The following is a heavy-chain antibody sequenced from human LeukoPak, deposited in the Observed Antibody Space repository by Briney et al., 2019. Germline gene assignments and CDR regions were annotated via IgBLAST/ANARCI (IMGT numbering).Heavy chain of an antibody. Sequence: GGSLRLSCAASGITFSRFWMSWVRQAPGKGLEWVSHIRSSSETFYADSVKGRFTISRDNARNSLYLQMNNLRGEDTAIYYCARDAGNSGYGCDLWGQGTLVTVSS. CDR1: GITFSRFW. V-gene: IGHV3-48*01. D-gene: IGHD5-12*01. J-gene: IGHJ5*02. CDR2: IRSSSET. CDR3: ARDAGNSGYGCDL.